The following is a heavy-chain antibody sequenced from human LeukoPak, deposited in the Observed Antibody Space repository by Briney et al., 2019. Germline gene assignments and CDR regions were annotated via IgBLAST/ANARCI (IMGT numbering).Heavy chain of an antibody. CDR2: INPYTGGT. Sequence: GASVKVSCKASGYTFTGYYMHWVRQAPGQGLEWMGWINPYTGGTNYAQKFQGRVTMTRDTSISTAYVELSRLTSGDTAVYYCARPYCSGNSCHDYFDYWGQGTLVTVSS. V-gene: IGHV1-2*02. CDR3: ARPYCSGNSCHDYFDY. J-gene: IGHJ4*02. CDR1: GYTFTGYY. D-gene: IGHD2-15*01.